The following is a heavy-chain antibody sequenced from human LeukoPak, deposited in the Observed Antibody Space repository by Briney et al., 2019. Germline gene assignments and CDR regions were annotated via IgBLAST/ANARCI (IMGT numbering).Heavy chain of an antibody. Sequence: GASVKVSCKASGYTFAGYYMHWVRQAPGQGLEWMGWINPNSGGTNYAQKFQGRVTMTRETSISTAYMELSRLRSGDTAVYYCARSRMVRGVMSWFDPWGQGTLVTVSS. CDR1: GYTFAGYY. D-gene: IGHD3-10*01. J-gene: IGHJ5*02. CDR3: ARSRMVRGVMSWFDP. V-gene: IGHV1-2*02. CDR2: INPNSGGT.